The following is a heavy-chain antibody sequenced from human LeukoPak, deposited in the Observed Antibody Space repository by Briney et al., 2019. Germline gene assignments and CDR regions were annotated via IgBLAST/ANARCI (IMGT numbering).Heavy chain of an antibody. V-gene: IGHV3-74*01. CDR2: INSDGINT. Sequence: PGGSLRLSCAASGFTFSNYWMHWVRQAPGKWLVWASRINSDGINTSYADSVKGRFTISRDNAKNTLNLQMNSLRAEDTAVYYCARDLGQYYDTSDNWFDPWGQGTLVTVSS. J-gene: IGHJ5*02. D-gene: IGHD3-22*01. CDR1: GFTFSNYW. CDR3: ARDLGQYYDTSDNWFDP.